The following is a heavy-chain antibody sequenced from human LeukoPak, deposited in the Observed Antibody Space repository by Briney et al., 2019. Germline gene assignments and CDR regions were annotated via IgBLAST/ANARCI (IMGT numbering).Heavy chain of an antibody. CDR1: GGPISSDY. V-gene: IGHV4-4*07. CDR2: IFTRGST. D-gene: IGHD4/OR15-4a*01. Sequence: SETLSLTCTVSGGPISSDYWSWIRQPAGKGLEWIGRIFTRGSTSYNPSLKSRVTMSLDTSKNQFSLKLSSVTAADTAVYFCSRGGANDLWGQGTLVTVSS. J-gene: IGHJ5*02. CDR3: SRGGANDL.